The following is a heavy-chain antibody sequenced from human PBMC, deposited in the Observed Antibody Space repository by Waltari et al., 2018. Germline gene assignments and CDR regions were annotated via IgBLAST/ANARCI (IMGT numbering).Heavy chain of an antibody. J-gene: IGHJ6*02. Sequence: EVQLLESGGGLVQPGGSLRLSCAASGFTFSSYAMSWVRQAPGKGLEWVSAISGSGGSTYYADAWKGRFTISRDNSKNRLYLQMNSLRAEDTAVYYCAKDQTLVGGASYGMDVWGQGTTVTVSS. CDR3: AKDQTLVGGASYGMDV. CDR1: GFTFSSYA. V-gene: IGHV3-23*01. D-gene: IGHD1-26*01. CDR2: ISGSGGST.